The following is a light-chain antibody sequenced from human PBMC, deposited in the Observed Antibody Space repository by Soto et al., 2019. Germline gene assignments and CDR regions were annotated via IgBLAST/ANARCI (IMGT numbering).Light chain of an antibody. CDR3: CSYAGSYTWV. Sequence: QSALTQPRSVSGSPGQSVTISCTGTSSDVGGYNYVYWYQQHPGKAPKLMIYDVSKRPSGVPDRFSGSKSGNTASLTISGLQAEDEADDYCCSYAGSYTWVFGGGTKLTVL. V-gene: IGLV2-11*01. CDR1: SSDVGGYNY. J-gene: IGLJ2*01. CDR2: DVS.